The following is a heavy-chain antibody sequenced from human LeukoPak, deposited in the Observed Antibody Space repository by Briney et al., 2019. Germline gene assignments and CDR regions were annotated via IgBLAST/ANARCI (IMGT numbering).Heavy chain of an antibody. J-gene: IGHJ4*02. D-gene: IGHD2-2*01. V-gene: IGHV4-34*01. CDR2: INHSGST. CDR1: GGSISSYY. CDR3: ARGRRYQLPPSYYFDY. Sequence: SETLSLTCTVSGGSISSYYWSWIRQPPGKGLEWIGEINHSGSTNYNPSLKSRVTISVDTSKNQFSLKLSSVTAADTAVYYCARGRRYQLPPSYYFDYWGQGTLVTVSS.